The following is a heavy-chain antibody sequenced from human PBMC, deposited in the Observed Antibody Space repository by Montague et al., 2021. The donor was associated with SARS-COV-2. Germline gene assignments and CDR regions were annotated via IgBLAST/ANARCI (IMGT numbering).Heavy chain of an antibody. V-gene: IGHV4-34*01. D-gene: IGHD1-7*01. Sequence: SETLSLTCAVYDGSLSDSLWAWIRQSPGKGLEWIGEVKQSGSSNYNPSLESRVDISVDMSKKQFSLNLLSVTAADTALYFCSRRTDKWHWYYYTGFDVWGPGTAVTVSS. J-gene: IGHJ6*02. CDR3: SRRTDKWHWYYYTGFDV. CDR1: DGSLSDSL. CDR2: VKQSGSS.